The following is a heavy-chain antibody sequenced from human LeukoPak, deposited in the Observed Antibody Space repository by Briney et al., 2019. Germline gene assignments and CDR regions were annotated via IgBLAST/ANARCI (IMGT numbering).Heavy chain of an antibody. J-gene: IGHJ5*02. V-gene: IGHV4-59*01. Sequence: PSETLSLTCTVSGGSISSYYWGWIRQPPGKGLKWIGYIYYSGSTNYNPSLKSRVTISVDTSKNQFSLKLSSVTAADTAVYYCARGSYDYVWGSYRSWWFDPWGQGTLVTVSS. D-gene: IGHD3-16*02. CDR2: IYYSGST. CDR1: GGSISSYY. CDR3: ARGSYDYVWGSYRSWWFDP.